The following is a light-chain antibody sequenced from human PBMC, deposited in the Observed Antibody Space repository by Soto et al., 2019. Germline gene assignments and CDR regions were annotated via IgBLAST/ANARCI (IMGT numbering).Light chain of an antibody. CDR3: QQYKNWPRT. CDR1: QSVSSN. V-gene: IGKV3-15*01. Sequence: EIVMTQSPATLSVSPGERATLSCRASQSVSSNLAWYQQKPGQAPRLLIYGPSTRATGIPSRFSSSGSGKEFTLTISSLQSEDFAVYYCQQYKNWPRTFGQGTKVEIK. CDR2: GPS. J-gene: IGKJ1*01.